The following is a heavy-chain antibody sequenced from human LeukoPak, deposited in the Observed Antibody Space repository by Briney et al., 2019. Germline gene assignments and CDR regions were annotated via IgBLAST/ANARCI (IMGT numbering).Heavy chain of an antibody. D-gene: IGHD3-22*01. CDR3: AGDSSGYYWAY. V-gene: IGHV3-7*01. CDR2: IWQEGSEK. Sequence: GGSLRLSCAESGFSFSDDWMSSVRQAPGKGVEWVANIWQEGSEKYYVDSVKGRLTVSRDNAKNSLYLQMNSLRAEDTAIYYCAGDSSGYYWAYWGQGTPVTVSS. CDR1: GFSFSDDW. J-gene: IGHJ4*02.